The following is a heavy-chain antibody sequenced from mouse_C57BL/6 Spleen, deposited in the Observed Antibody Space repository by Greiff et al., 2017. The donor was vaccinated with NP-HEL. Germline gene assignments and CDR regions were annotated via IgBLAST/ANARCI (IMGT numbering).Heavy chain of an antibody. V-gene: IGHV6-3*01. CDR2: IRLKSDNYAT. CDR1: GFTFSNYW. J-gene: IGHJ4*01. Sequence: LVESGGGLVQPGGSMKLSCVASGFTFSNYWMNWVRQSPEKGLEWVAQIRLKSDNYATHYAESVKGRFTISRDDSKSSVYLQMNNLRAEDTGIYYCTVTTGVAREDYYAMDYWGQGTSVTVSS. CDR3: TVTTGVAREDYYAMDY. D-gene: IGHD1-1*01.